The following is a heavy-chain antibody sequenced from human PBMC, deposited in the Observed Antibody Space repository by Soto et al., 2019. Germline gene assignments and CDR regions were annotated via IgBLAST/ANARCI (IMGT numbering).Heavy chain of an antibody. J-gene: IGHJ4*02. CDR3: ASRDPGTSVDY. D-gene: IGHD1-7*01. Sequence: SETLSLTCDVSGGSFTSNNWWTWVRQPPGQGLEWIGEIYRTGSTNYNPSLKSRVTISLDKSENQFSLKVTSLTAADTAVYYGASRDPGTSVDYWGQGTLVTVSS. CDR2: IYRTGST. CDR1: GGSFTSNNW. V-gene: IGHV4-4*02.